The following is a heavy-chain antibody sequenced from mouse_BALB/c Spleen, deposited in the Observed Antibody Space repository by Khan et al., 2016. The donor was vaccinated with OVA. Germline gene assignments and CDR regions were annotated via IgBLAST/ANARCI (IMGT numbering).Heavy chain of an antibody. V-gene: IGHV5-6*01. Sequence: EVMLVESGGDLVKPGGSLRLSCAASGFTFSSYGMSWVRQFPDKRLEWVATINSDGYYTYYPDTVTGRFTISSTNAENHLYLQMSSLKTEDTAIYYCASHLTVSFAYWGQGTLVTVAA. CDR3: ASHLTVSFAY. CDR2: INSDGYYT. D-gene: IGHD4-1*01. CDR1: GFTFSSYG. J-gene: IGHJ3*01.